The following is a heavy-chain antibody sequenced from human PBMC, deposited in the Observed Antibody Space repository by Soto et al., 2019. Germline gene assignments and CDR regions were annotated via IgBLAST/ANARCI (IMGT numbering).Heavy chain of an antibody. J-gene: IGHJ5*02. CDR2: INPNSGGT. CDR1: GYTFTGYY. Sequence: QVQLVQSGAEVKKPGASVKVSCKASGYTFTGYYMHWVRQAPGQGLEWMGWINPNSGGTNYAQKFQGRVTMTRDTSISTAYMELSRLSSDDTAVYDCARDVSISWLNWFDPWGQGTLVTVSS. D-gene: IGHD6-13*01. V-gene: IGHV1-2*02. CDR3: ARDVSISWLNWFDP.